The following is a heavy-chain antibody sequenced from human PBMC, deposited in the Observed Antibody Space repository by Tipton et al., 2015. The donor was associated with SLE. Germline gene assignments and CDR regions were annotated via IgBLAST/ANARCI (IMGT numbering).Heavy chain of an antibody. D-gene: IGHD1-26*01. J-gene: IGHJ4*02. CDR2: IYYSGTT. V-gene: IGHV4-59*11. CDR1: GDSISGQY. Sequence: LRLSCTVSGDSISGQYWSWIRQPPGKGLEWIGYIYYSGTTNYNPSLKRRVTISVDTSKNQFSLKLTPVTAADTAVYYCARTGYSGSYVDYWGQGTLVTVSS. CDR3: ARTGYSGSYVDY.